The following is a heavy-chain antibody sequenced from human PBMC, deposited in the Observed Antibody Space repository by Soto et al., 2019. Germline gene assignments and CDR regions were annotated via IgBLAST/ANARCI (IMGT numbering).Heavy chain of an antibody. CDR1: GYTFSSYG. J-gene: IGHJ4*02. CDR2: ISAYNDNT. Sequence: QVQLVQSGAEVKKPGASVKVSCKASGYTFSSYGISSVRQAPGQGLEWMGWISAYNDNTKYAHNLQGRVTMTTDTSTSTAFMELRSLRSDDTAVYYCARESPPADYWGQGTLVTVSS. CDR3: ARESPPADY. V-gene: IGHV1-18*01.